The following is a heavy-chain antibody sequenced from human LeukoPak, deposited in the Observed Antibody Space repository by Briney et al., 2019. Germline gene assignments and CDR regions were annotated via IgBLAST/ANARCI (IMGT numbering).Heavy chain of an antibody. Sequence: ASVKVSFKASGHTLTGYYILWVRQAPGQGLEWMGWIERDSGGTNYAQKFQGRVTMTRDTSITTAYMELSRLRSDDTAVYYCARGHVTAASFDYWGQGTLVTVSS. CDR3: ARGHVTAASFDY. CDR1: GHTLTGYY. CDR2: IERDSGGT. J-gene: IGHJ4*02. D-gene: IGHD5-18*01. V-gene: IGHV1-2*02.